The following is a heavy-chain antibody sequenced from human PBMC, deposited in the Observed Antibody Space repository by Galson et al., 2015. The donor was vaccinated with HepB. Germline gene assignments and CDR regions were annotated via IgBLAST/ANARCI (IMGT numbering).Heavy chain of an antibody. J-gene: IGHJ3*02. CDR3: ARDLFQEMATILGAFDI. D-gene: IGHD5-24*01. Sequence: SVKVSCKASGGTFSSYAISWVRQAPGQGLEWMGRIIPILGIANYAQKFQGRVTITADKSTSTAYMELSSLRSEDTAVYYCARDLFQEMATILGAFDIWGQGTMVTVSS. CDR2: IIPILGIA. CDR1: GGTFSSYA. V-gene: IGHV1-69*04.